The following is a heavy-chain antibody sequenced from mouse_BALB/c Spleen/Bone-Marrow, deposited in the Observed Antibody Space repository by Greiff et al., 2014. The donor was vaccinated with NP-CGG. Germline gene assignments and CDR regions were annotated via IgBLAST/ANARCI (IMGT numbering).Heavy chain of an antibody. CDR3: VRENYDYDGDAMDY. J-gene: IGHJ4*01. D-gene: IGHD2-4*01. V-gene: IGHV1-4*02. CDR2: INPSSGYT. Sequence: QVQLKESAAELARLWASVKMSCKTSGYTFSYYTMHWGKQRPGQGLGWIGYINPSSGYTDYNQKFKDKTTLTTDKSSSTAYLQLSSLTSEDSAVYYCVRENYDYDGDAMDYWGQGTSVTVSS. CDR1: GYTFSYYT.